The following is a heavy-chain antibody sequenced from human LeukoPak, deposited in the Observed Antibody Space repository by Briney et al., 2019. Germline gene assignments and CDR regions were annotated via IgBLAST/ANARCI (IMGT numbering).Heavy chain of an antibody. J-gene: IGHJ5*02. CDR1: GGSISSYY. Sequence: SETLSLTCTVSGGSISSYYWSWIRQPPGKGLEWIGYIYYSGSTNYNPSLKSRVTISVDTSKNQFSLKLSSVTAADTAVYYCARSRGPPGIAAAGYNWFDPWGQGTLVTVSS. CDR3: ARSRGPPGIAAAGYNWFDP. D-gene: IGHD6-13*01. CDR2: IYYSGST. V-gene: IGHV4-59*01.